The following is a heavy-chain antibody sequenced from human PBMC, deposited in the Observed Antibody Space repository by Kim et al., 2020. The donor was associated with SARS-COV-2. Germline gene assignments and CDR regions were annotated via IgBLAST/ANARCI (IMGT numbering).Heavy chain of an antibody. D-gene: IGHD3-22*01. V-gene: IGHV1-69*01. CDR3: ARGSNYYDSSGYPVDY. J-gene: IGHJ4*02. Sequence: KFQGRVTITADESTSTAYMELSSLRSEDTAVYYCARGSNYYDSSGYPVDYWGQGTLVTVSS.